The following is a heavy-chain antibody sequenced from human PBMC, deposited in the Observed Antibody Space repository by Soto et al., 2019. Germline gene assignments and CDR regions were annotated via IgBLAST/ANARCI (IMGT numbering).Heavy chain of an antibody. CDR1: GYTFSNYG. D-gene: IGHD6-25*01. CDR3: ARAPPGEAAAMFDL. Sequence: QVQLVQSGAEVKKPGASVKVSCKASGYTFSNYGISWVRQAPGQGLEWMGWISAYNGNIKFAQKVQGRVTMTTDTFTSTAYMELRSLRSDDTAVYYCARAPPGEAAAMFDLWGQGTLVTVSS. CDR2: ISAYNGNI. V-gene: IGHV1-18*01. J-gene: IGHJ5*02.